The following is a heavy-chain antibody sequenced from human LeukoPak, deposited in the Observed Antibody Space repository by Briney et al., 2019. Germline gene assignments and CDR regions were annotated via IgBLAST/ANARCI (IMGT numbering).Heavy chain of an antibody. CDR2: IKEDGSEK. Sequence: PGGSLRLSCAASGFTFSSYGMHWVRQAPGKGLEWVATIKEDGSEKYYVDSVKGRFTISRDNAKNSLYLQMNSLRAEDTAVYYCYCGTYSGFDNWGQGTQVTVSS. CDR3: YCGTYSGFDN. V-gene: IGHV3-7*01. CDR1: GFTFSSYG. J-gene: IGHJ4*02. D-gene: IGHD1-26*01.